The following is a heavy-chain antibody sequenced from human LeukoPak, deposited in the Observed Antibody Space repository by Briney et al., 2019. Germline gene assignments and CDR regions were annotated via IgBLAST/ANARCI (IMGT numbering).Heavy chain of an antibody. D-gene: IGHD3-22*01. V-gene: IGHV3-9*01. CDR2: ISWNSGSI. CDR3: AKDVRYYYDSSGYEHAFDI. Sequence: PGGSLRLSCAASGFTFDDYAMHWVRQAPGKGLEWVSGISWNSGSIGYADSVKGRFTISRDNAKNSLYLQMNSLRAEDTALYYCAKDVRYYYDSSGYEHAFDIWGQGTMVTVSS. CDR1: GFTFDDYA. J-gene: IGHJ3*02.